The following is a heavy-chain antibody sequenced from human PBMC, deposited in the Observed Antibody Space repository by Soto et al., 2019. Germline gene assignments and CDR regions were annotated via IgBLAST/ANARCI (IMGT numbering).Heavy chain of an antibody. CDR3: VRDFPYCGSTSCYSAAPKY. CDR2: ISGSGGST. J-gene: IGHJ4*02. CDR1: GFTFSSYA. V-gene: IGHV3-23*01. Sequence: GGSLRLSCAASGFTFSSYAMSWVRQAPGKGLEWVSAISGSGGSTYYADSVKGRFTISRDNSKNTLYLQMNSLRAEDTAVYYCVRDFPYCGSTSCYSAAPKYWGQGTLVTVSS. D-gene: IGHD2-2*01.